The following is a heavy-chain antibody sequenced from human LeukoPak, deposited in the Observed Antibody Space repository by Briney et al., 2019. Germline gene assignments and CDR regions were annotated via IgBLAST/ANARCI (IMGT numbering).Heavy chain of an antibody. J-gene: IGHJ6*02. CDR2: IYYSGST. V-gene: IGHV4-30-4*01. CDR3: ARGLDIVVVPAGWDYYYGMDV. Sequence: SETLSLTCTVSGGSISSGDYYWSWIHQPPGKGLEWIGYIYYSGSTYYNPSLKSRVTIPVDTSKNQFSLKLSSVTAVDTAVYYCARGLDIVVVPAGWDYYYGMDVWGQGTTVTVSS. CDR1: GGSISSGDYY. D-gene: IGHD2-2*01.